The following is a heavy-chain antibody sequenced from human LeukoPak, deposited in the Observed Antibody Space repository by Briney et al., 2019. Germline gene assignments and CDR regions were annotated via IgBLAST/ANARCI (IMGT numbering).Heavy chain of an antibody. J-gene: IGHJ4*02. CDR3: ARDRDVVVPAAMLLVSYYFDY. CDR1: GYTFTSYY. V-gene: IGHV1-46*01. CDR2: INPSGGST. D-gene: IGHD2-2*01. Sequence: ASVKVSCKASGYTFTSYYMHWVRQAPGQGLEWMGIINPSGGSTSYAQKFQGRVTMTRDTSTSTVYMELSSLRSEDTAVYYCARDRDVVVPAAMLLVSYYFDYRGQGTLVTVSS.